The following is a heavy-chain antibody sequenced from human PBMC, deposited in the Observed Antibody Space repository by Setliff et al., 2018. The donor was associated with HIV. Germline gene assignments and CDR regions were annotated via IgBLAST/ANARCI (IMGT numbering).Heavy chain of an antibody. CDR1: GGSISSGGYY. CDR2: IYYSGST. V-gene: IGHV4-31*03. CDR3: ARSKYYDILTAYGDYYYYMDV. D-gene: IGHD3-9*01. Sequence: SETLSLTCTVSGGSISSGGYYWTWIRQHPGKGLEWIGYIYYSGSTYYNPSPKSRVTISVDTSKNQFSLKLSSVTAADTAVYYCARSKYYDILTAYGDYYYYMDVWGKGTTVTVSS. J-gene: IGHJ6*03.